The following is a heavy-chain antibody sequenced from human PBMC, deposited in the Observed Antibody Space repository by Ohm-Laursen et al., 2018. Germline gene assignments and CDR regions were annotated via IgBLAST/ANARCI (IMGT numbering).Heavy chain of an antibody. CDR3: AKGYVGGKGSGSYPTSPIDY. CDR2: IYSGGST. CDR1: GFTVSSNY. J-gene: IGHJ4*02. D-gene: IGHD3-10*01. Sequence: SLRLSCTASGFTVSSNYMSWVRQAPGKGLEWVSVIYSGGSTYYADSVKGRFTISRDNAKNSLYLQMNSLRAEDTAVYYCAKGYVGGKGSGSYPTSPIDYWGQGTLVTVSS. V-gene: IGHV3-53*01.